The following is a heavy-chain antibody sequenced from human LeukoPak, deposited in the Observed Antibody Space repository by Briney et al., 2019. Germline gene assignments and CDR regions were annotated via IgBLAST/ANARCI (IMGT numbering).Heavy chain of an antibody. D-gene: IGHD3-22*01. CDR1: GGSISSGSYY. CDR3: ARGAYYYDSSGYYYMDV. J-gene: IGHJ6*03. Sequence: PSETLSLTCTVSGGSISSGSYYWSWIRQPAGKGLEWIGRIYTSGSTNYNPSLKSRVTISVDTSKNQFSLKLSSVTAADTAVYYCARGAYYYDSSGYYYMDVWGKGTTVTVSS. CDR2: IYTSGST. V-gene: IGHV4-61*02.